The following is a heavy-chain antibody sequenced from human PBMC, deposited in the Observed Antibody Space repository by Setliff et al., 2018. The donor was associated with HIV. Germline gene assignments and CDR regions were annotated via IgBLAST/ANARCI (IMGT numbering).Heavy chain of an antibody. CDR1: GDSIGTYS. Sequence: PSETLSLTCAVSGDSIGTYSWHWLRQPPGKGLEWIGYIDGSGSTGYNPSLTSRVTMSTDTPNNRFALKLTSVTAADTAVYYCAKRAVQDGTVTSSNWFDSWGQGTLVTVSS. V-gene: IGHV4-4*09. CDR2: IDGSGST. D-gene: IGHD1-7*01. CDR3: AKRAVQDGTVTSSNWFDS. J-gene: IGHJ5*01.